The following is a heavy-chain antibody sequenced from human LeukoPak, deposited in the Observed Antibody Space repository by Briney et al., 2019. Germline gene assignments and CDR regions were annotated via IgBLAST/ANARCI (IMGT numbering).Heavy chain of an antibody. CDR3: ARDWETMRGTYCGGDCYPAVDY. V-gene: IGHV3-48*01. CDR2: ISSSSSTI. Sequence: GGSLRLSCAASGFTFSSYSMNWVRQAPGKGLEWVSYISSSSSTIYYADSVKGRFTISRDNAKNSLYLQMNSLRAEDTAVYYCARDWETMRGTYCGGDCYPAVDYWGQGTLVTVSS. D-gene: IGHD2-21*01. J-gene: IGHJ4*02. CDR1: GFTFSSYS.